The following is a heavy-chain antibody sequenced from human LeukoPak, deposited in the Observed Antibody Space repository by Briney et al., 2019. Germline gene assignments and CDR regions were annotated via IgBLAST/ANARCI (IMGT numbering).Heavy chain of an antibody. J-gene: IGHJ3*02. D-gene: IGHD3-22*01. CDR2: IIPIFGTA. CDR1: GGTFSSYA. V-gene: IGHV1-69*06. Sequence: SVKVSCKASGGTFSSYAISWVRQAPGQGLEWMGGIIPIFGTANYAQKFQGRVTITADKSTSTAYMELSSLRSEDTAVYYCAGTRSSGYDDAFDIWGQGTMVTVSS. CDR3: AGTRSSGYDDAFDI.